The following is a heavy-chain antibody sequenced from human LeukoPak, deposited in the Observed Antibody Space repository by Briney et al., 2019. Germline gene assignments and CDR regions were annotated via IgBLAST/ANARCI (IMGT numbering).Heavy chain of an antibody. CDR1: GFTFSNYA. D-gene: IGHD3-9*01. V-gene: IGHV3-23*01. J-gene: IGHJ4*02. CDR3: SKWGDYDVLTGYYDSDF. Sequence: GGSLRLSCAASGFTFSNYAMSWVRQAPGKGLEWVSAIVGSGGSTHYADSVKGRFTISRDNSKNTLFLQMNSLRVEDTALYYCSKWGDYDVLTGYYDSDFWGQGTLVTVSS. CDR2: IVGSGGST.